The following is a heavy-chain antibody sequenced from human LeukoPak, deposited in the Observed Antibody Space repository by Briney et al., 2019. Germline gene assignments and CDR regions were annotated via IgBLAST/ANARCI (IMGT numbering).Heavy chain of an antibody. CDR2: IYYSGST. V-gene: IGHV4-30-4*01. D-gene: IGHD4/OR15-4a*01. CDR3: ARELTYADY. J-gene: IGHJ4*02. CDR1: GGSISSGDYY. Sequence: SQTLSLTCTLSGGSISSGDYYWSWIRKPPGKVLEWIGYIYYSGSTSYNPSLKSRVTMSVDTSKNQFSLKLSSVTAADTAVYYCARELTYADYWGQGTLVTVSS.